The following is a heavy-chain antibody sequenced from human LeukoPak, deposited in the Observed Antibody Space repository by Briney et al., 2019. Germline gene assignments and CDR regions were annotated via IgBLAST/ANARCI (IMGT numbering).Heavy chain of an antibody. Sequence: GGSLRLSCAASGFTFSSYAMSWVRQAPGKGLEWVSSIGGSGGSTYYADSVKGRFTVSRDNSKNTLYLQMNSLRAEDTAVYYWAKGPNWAYWGQGTLVTVSS. J-gene: IGHJ4*02. D-gene: IGHD7-27*01. CDR1: GFTFSSYA. CDR2: IGGSGGST. V-gene: IGHV3-23*01. CDR3: AKGPNWAY.